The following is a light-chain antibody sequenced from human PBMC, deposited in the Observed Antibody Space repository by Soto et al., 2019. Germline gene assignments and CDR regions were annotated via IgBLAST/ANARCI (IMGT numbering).Light chain of an antibody. CDR2: GAS. J-gene: IGKJ1*01. CDR3: QLYGNSRT. CDR1: QNVRNNY. Sequence: ELTQSPGTLSLSPGERATLSCRASQNVRNNYLGWYQQKPGQAPRLLIYGASIRATGIPDRFSGSGSGTDFTLIITRLEPEDFAVYYCQLYGNSRTFGQGTKVEIK. V-gene: IGKV3-20*01.